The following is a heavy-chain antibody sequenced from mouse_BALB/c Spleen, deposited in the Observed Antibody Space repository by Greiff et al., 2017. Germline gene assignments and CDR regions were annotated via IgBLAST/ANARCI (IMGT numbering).Heavy chain of an antibody. CDR3: ARTNWDERSPWFAY. D-gene: IGHD4-1*01. CDR2: ISSGGST. V-gene: IGHV5-6-5*01. Sequence: EVLLVESGGGLVKPGGSLKLSCAASGFTFSSYAMSWVRQTPEKRLAWVASISSGGSTYYPDSVKGRFTISSDNARNILYLQMSSLRSEDTAMYYCARTNWDERSPWFAYWGQGTLVTVSA. CDR1: GFTFSSYA. J-gene: IGHJ3*01.